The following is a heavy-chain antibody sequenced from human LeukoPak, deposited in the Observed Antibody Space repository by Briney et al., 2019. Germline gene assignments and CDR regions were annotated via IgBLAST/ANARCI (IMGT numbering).Heavy chain of an antibody. CDR1: GYTFTDYY. CDR2: INPNSGDT. V-gene: IGHV1-2*02. D-gene: IGHD1-26*01. Sequence: ASVKVSCKASGYTFTDYYIHWMRQAPGQGPECMGWINPNSGDTNYAQKFLGRVTMTRDTSISIAYMDLSRLRSDDTAVYYCAREYAGTTTNWFDPWGQGTLVTVSS. J-gene: IGHJ5*02. CDR3: AREYAGTTTNWFDP.